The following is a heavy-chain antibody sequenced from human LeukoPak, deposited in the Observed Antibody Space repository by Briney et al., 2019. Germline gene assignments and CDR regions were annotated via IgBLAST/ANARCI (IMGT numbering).Heavy chain of an antibody. V-gene: IGHV4-59*08. J-gene: IGHJ5*02. CDR1: GGSISSYY. CDR2: IYYSGST. CDR3: ARHFMRGDQWFDP. Sequence: SETLSLTCTVSGGSISSYYWSWIRQPPGKGLEWIGYIYYSGSTNYNLSLKSQVTISVDTSKNQFSLKLSSVTAADTAVYYCARHFMRGDQWFDPWGQGTLVTVSS. D-gene: IGHD2-21*01.